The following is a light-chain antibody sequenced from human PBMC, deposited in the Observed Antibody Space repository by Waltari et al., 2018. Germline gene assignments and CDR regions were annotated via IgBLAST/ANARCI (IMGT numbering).Light chain of an antibody. V-gene: IGLV2-11*01. Sequence: QAAPTQPPSVSGSPRQSVTISCTGTNSDIGYYNAVSWYQQHPGKAPKLMIYEVSERPSGVSNRFSGSKSGNTASLTISGLQAEDEADYYCSSYTGSDTFYIFGAGTRLTVL. CDR1: NSDIGYYNA. CDR2: EVS. CDR3: SSYTGSDTFYI. J-gene: IGLJ1*01.